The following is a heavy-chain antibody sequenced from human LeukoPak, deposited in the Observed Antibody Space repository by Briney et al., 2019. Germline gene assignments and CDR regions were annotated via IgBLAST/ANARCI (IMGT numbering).Heavy chain of an antibody. CDR1: GYTFTSYG. CDR2: ISAYNGNT. V-gene: IGHV1-18*01. D-gene: IGHD1-14*01. CDR3: ARLQTAPELDH. Sequence: GASVNVSCKASGYTFTSYGISWVRQAPGQGLEWMGWISAYNGNTNYAQKLQGRVTMTTDTSTSTAYMELRSRRSDDTAVYYCARLQTAPELDHWGQGTLVTVSS. J-gene: IGHJ4*02.